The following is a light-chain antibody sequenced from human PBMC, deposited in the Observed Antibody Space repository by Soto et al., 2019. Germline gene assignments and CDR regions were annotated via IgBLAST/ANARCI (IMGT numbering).Light chain of an antibody. CDR1: SGHSSYA. J-gene: IGLJ3*02. Sequence: VLTQSPSASASLGASVKLTCTLSSGHSSYAIAWHQQQPEKGPRYLMKVNSDGSHSKGDGIPDRFSGSSSGAERYLTISSLPSEDEGDYYCQTWGTARVFGGGTKLTVL. CDR2: VNSDGSH. CDR3: QTWGTARV. V-gene: IGLV4-69*01.